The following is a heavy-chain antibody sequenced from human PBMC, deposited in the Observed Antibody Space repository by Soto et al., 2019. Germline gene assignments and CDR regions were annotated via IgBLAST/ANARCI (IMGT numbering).Heavy chain of an antibody. V-gene: IGHV3-48*03. CDR1: GFTFSSYE. J-gene: IGHJ2*01. CDR3: AGAVLRYFDWLFRYWYFDL. D-gene: IGHD3-9*01. CDR2: ISSSGSTI. Sequence: EVQLVESGGGLVQPGGSLRLSCAASGFTFSSYEMNWVRQAPGKGLEWVSYISSSGSTIYYADSVKGRFTISRDNAKNSLYLQMNSLRAEDTALYYCAGAVLRYFDWLFRYWYFDLWGRGTLVTVSS.